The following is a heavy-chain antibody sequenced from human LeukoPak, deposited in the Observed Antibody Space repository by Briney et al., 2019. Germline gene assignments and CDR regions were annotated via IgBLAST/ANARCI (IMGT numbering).Heavy chain of an antibody. J-gene: IGHJ4*02. D-gene: IGHD6-19*01. V-gene: IGHV1-8*03. CDR3: ARVAGSIDY. Sequence: ASVKVSCKASGYTFTTYDINWVRQATAPGPEWMGWMNPNSGYTGYAQKFQGRLTITRDTSISTAYMELSSLRSEDTAVYYCARVAGSIDYWGQGTLVTVSS. CDR1: GYTFTTYD. CDR2: MNPNSGYT.